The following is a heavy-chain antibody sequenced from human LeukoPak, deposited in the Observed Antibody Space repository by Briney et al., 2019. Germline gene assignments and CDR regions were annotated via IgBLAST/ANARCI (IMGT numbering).Heavy chain of an antibody. Sequence: KTSETLPLTCTVSGGYIITSGHYWGWIRQPLGKGLEWIGSVYYTGVTSTNPFFRSRMSISVDTSKNQFSLNLTSVTAADAAVYYCARERSSSGGHNWFDPWGQGTLVTVSS. J-gene: IGHJ5*02. D-gene: IGHD4-23*01. V-gene: IGHV4-39*07. CDR1: GGYIITSGHY. CDR2: VYYTGVT. CDR3: ARERSSSGGHNWFDP.